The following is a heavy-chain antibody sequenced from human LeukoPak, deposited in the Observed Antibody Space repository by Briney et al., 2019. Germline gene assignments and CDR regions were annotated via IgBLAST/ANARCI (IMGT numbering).Heavy chain of an antibody. Sequence: ASVKVSCKASGYTFTGYYMHWVRQAPGQGLEWMGWINPNSGGTNYAQKFQGRVTMTRDTSISTAYMELSRLRSDDTAVYYCAAEAGLGNAFDIWGQGTMVTVSS. J-gene: IGHJ3*02. V-gene: IGHV1-2*02. CDR1: GYTFTGYY. D-gene: IGHD6-19*01. CDR3: AAEAGLGNAFDI. CDR2: INPNSGGT.